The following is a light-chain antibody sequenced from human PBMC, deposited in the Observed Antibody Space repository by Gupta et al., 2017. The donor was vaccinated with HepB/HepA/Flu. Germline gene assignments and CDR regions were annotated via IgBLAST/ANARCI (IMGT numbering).Light chain of an antibody. CDR1: TSNIGINA. Sequence: QSVLTQPPSVSGAPGQRVTISCSGSTSNIGINAVNWYQQVPGTAPKLLIYNNNQRPSGVPDRFSGSKSGTSASLAISGLQSEDETDYYCAAWDDSLNGHEVFGGGTKLTVL. CDR3: AAWDDSLNGHEV. V-gene: IGLV1-44*01. CDR2: NNN. J-gene: IGLJ2*01.